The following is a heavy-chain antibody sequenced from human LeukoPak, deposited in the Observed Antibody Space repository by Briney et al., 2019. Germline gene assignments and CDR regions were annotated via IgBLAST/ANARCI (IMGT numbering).Heavy chain of an antibody. V-gene: IGHV3-33*08. D-gene: IGHD6-19*01. J-gene: IGHJ4*02. CDR1: GFTFSSYA. Sequence: GGSLRLSCAASGFTFSSYAMHWVRQAPGKGLEWVAVIWYDGSNKYYADSVKGRFTISRDNSKNTLYLQMNSLRAEDTAVYYCARDRRSSGWYQAVDYWGQGTLVTVSS. CDR3: ARDRRSSGWYQAVDY. CDR2: IWYDGSNK.